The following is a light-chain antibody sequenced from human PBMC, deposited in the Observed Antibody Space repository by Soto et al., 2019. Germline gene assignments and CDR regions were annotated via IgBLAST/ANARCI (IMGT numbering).Light chain of an antibody. CDR2: EVS. Sequence: QSALTQPPSASGSPGHSVTISCTGTSSDVGGYDYVSWYQQQSRKAPKLIIYEVSRRPSGVPDRFSGSKSGDTASLTVSGLQAEDEADYYCSSSAGINNVIFGAGTKLTVL. V-gene: IGLV2-8*01. CDR1: SSDVGGYDY. J-gene: IGLJ1*01. CDR3: SSSAGINNVI.